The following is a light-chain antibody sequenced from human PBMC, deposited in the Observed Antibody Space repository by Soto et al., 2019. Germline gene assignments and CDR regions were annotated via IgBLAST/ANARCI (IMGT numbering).Light chain of an antibody. Sequence: EIVLTQSPATLSLSPGERATLSCRASQSVSSYLAWHQQKPGQAPRLLIYDASNRATGIPARFGGSGSVTDFNPTIRSPEPEDFVVYYCQQRSNWHPMYTFGQGTKLESK. V-gene: IGKV3-11*01. CDR1: QSVSSY. J-gene: IGKJ2*01. CDR2: DAS. CDR3: QQRSNWHPMYT.